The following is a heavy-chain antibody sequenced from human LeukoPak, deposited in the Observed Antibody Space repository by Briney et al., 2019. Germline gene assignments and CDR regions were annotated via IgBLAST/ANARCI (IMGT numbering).Heavy chain of an antibody. CDR2: ISWSSGSI. CDR1: GFTFDDYA. CDR3: AKEPRGAIYYYGMDV. V-gene: IGHV3-9*01. Sequence: GGSLRLSCAASGFTFDDYAMHWVRQAPGKGLEWVSGISWSSGSIGYADSVKGRFTISRDNAKNSLYLQMNSLRAEDTALCYCAKEPRGAIYYYGMDVWGQGTTVTVSS. D-gene: IGHD1-26*01. J-gene: IGHJ6*02.